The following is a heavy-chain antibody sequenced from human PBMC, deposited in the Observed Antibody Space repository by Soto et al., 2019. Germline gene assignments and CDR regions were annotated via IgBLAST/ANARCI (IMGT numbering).Heavy chain of an antibody. CDR3: ARGDDIVVVPAAWYFDL. V-gene: IGHV1-46*03. Sequence: ASVKVSCKASGYTFTSYYMHWVRQAPGQGLEWMGIINPSGGSTSYAQKFQGRVTMTRDTSTSTVYMELSSLRSEDTAVYYCARGDDIVVVPAAWYFDLWRRGTLVPVSS. CDR2: INPSGGST. CDR1: GYTFTSYY. D-gene: IGHD2-2*01. J-gene: IGHJ2*01.